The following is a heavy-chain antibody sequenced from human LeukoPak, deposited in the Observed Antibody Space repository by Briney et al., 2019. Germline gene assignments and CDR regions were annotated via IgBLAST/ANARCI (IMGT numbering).Heavy chain of an antibody. CDR2: ISSSSSTI. D-gene: IGHD6-19*01. J-gene: IGHJ5*02. Sequence: GGSLRLSCAASGFTFSSYSMNWVRQAPGKGLEWVSYISSSSSTIYYADSVKGRFTISRDNAENSLYLQMNSLRAEDTAVYYCARVRGSGRGWFDPWGQGTLVTVSS. CDR1: GFTFSSYS. V-gene: IGHV3-48*01. CDR3: ARVRGSGRGWFDP.